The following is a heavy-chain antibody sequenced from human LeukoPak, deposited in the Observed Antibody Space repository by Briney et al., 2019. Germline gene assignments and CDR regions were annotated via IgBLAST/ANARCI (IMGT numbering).Heavy chain of an antibody. V-gene: IGHV1-18*01. CDR1: GYTFTSYG. D-gene: IGHD1-26*01. J-gene: IGHJ4*02. CDR3: ARWWELWSEGDY. Sequence: ASVKVSCKASGYTFTSYGISWVRQAPGQGLEWMGWISAYNGNTNYAQKLQGRVTMTTDTSTSTAFMELRSLRSDDTAVYYCARWWELWSEGDYWGQGTLVTVSS. CDR2: ISAYNGNT.